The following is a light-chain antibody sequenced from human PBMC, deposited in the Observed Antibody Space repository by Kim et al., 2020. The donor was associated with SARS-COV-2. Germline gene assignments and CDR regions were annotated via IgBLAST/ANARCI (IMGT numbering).Light chain of an antibody. V-gene: IGLV10-54*01. CDR1: SNNVGNQG. CDR2: RNN. CDR3: SAWDTSLSNWV. J-gene: IGLJ3*02. Sequence: QNATLTCTGNSNNVGNQGAAWLQQHQGHPPKLLSYRNNNRPSGISERLSASRSGNTASLTITGLQPEDEADYYCSAWDTSLSNWVFGGGTKLTVL.